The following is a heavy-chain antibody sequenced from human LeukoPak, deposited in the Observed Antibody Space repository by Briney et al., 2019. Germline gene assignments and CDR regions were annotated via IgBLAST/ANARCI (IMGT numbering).Heavy chain of an antibody. CDR1: GGSISSYY. D-gene: IGHD3-16*01. CDR2: IYYSGST. Sequence: PSETLSLTCTFSGGSISSYYWSWIRQPPGKGLEWIGYIYYSGSTNYNPSLKSRVTISVDTSKNQFSLKLSSVTAADTAVYYCARANYGAFDYWGQGTLVTVSS. V-gene: IGHV4-59*01. CDR3: ARANYGAFDY. J-gene: IGHJ4*02.